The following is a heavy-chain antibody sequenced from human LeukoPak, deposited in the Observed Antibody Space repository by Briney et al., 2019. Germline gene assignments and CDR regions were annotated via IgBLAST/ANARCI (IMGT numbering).Heavy chain of an antibody. V-gene: IGHV1-2*02. CDR2: INPNRGGT. J-gene: IGHJ3*02. D-gene: IGHD2-15*01. Sequence: ASVKVSCKASGYTLTSYGISWVRPAPGQGLEWMGWINPNRGGTNYAQKFQGRVTMTRETSIRPAYMELSRLRSDGTAVYYWAREEVYCGGGSCDPGGFDIWGQGTLVTVSS. CDR3: AREEVYCGGGSCDPGGFDI. CDR1: GYTLTSYG.